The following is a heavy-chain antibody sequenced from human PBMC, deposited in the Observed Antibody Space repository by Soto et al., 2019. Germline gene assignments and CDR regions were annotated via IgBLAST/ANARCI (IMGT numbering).Heavy chain of an antibody. Sequence: PGGSLRLSCAASGFSFRDYSMNWVRQAPGKGLEWVAFIDLGDTKRDYGDSVKGRFIVSKDKSKKTVYLQMNSLRVEDTAIYYCTKDRVPDGIYSFDFWGQGALVTVSS. V-gene: IGHV3-23*03. CDR1: GFSFRDYS. D-gene: IGHD2-15*01. J-gene: IGHJ4*02. CDR2: IDLGDTKR. CDR3: TKDRVPDGIYSFDF.